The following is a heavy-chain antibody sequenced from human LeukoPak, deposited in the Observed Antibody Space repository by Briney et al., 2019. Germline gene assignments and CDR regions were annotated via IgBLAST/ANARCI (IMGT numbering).Heavy chain of an antibody. V-gene: IGHV3-7*03. CDR1: GFTFSSYW. CDR3: ARELSYYYDSSGYYPYYYYYGMDV. CDR2: IKQDGSEK. J-gene: IGHJ6*02. D-gene: IGHD3-22*01. Sequence: GGSLRLSCAASGFTFSSYWMSWVRQAPGKGLEWVANIKQDGSEKYYVDSVKGRFTISRDNAKNSLYLQMNSLRAEDTAVYYCARELSYYYDSSGYYPYYYYYGMDVWGQGTTVTVSS.